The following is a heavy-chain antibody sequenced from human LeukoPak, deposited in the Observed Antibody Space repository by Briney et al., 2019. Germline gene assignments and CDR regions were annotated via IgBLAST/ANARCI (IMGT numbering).Heavy chain of an antibody. J-gene: IGHJ5*02. CDR2: ISAYNGNT. Sequence: GESLKISCKGSGYSFTSYGISWVRQAPGQGLEWMGWISAYNGNTNYAQKLQGRVTMTTDTSTSTAYMELRSLRSDDTAVYYCARVMEMATISEFVPWGQGTLVTVSS. CDR1: GYSFTSYG. CDR3: ARVMEMATISEFVP. V-gene: IGHV1-18*01. D-gene: IGHD5-24*01.